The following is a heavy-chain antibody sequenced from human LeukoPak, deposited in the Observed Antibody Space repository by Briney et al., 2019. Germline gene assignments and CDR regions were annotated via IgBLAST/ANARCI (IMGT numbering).Heavy chain of an antibody. CDR2: INHSGST. Sequence: SETLSLTCAVYGGSFSGYYWSWIRQPPGKGLEWIGEINHSGSTNYNPSLKSRVTISVDTSKNQFSLKLSSVTAADTAVYYCARRSGWFRVGFDYWGQGTLVTVSS. V-gene: IGHV4-34*01. CDR1: GGSFSGYY. D-gene: IGHD6-19*01. CDR3: ARRSGWFRVGFDY. J-gene: IGHJ4*02.